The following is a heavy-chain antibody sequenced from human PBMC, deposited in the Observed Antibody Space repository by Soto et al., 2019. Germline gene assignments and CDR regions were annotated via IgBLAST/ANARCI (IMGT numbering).Heavy chain of an antibody. CDR1: GYTFSTDG. Sequence: QVQLVQSGAEVKKPGASVKVSCKASGYTFSTDGISWLRQAPGQGLAWMGWISGYNGNTKYAHNFQGRVTMTTDTSTRTAYMEVRSLTSDDTAVYYCARDGGHTVVASWGQGTLVTVSS. D-gene: IGHD3-16*01. CDR2: ISGYNGNT. CDR3: ARDGGHTVVAS. V-gene: IGHV1-18*01. J-gene: IGHJ5*01.